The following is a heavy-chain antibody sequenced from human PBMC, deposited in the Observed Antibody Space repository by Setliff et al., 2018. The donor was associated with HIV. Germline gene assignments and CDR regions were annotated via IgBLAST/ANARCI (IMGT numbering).Heavy chain of an antibody. V-gene: IGHV2-5*05. D-gene: IGHD3-10*01. CDR1: GFSLTTSGVG. Sequence: SGPTLVNPTQTLTLTCTFSGFSLTTSGVGVGWICQPPGKALEWLALIYWDDDKRYGPSLKTRLTITRDTSKNQVVLTMTNVDSVDTATYYCAEGRFGANDAFDIWGQGTMVTVSS. CDR3: AEGRFGANDAFDI. J-gene: IGHJ3*02. CDR2: IYWDDDK.